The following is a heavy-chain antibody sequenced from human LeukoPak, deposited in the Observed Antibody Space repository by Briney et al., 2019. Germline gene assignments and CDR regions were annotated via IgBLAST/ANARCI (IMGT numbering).Heavy chain of an antibody. CDR1: GFTFSRYS. J-gene: IGHJ4*02. V-gene: IGHV3-23*01. D-gene: IGHD2-21*01. CDR2: ISSGAGNT. Sequence: GGSLRLSCAASGFTFSRYSMSWVRQAPGKGLEWVSLISSGAGNTYYADSVKGRFTISRDISRNTLYLQMTSLRSEDTAVYYCAKEPRHCDADCSSLLDCWGQGALVTVSS. CDR3: AKEPRHCDADCSSLLDC.